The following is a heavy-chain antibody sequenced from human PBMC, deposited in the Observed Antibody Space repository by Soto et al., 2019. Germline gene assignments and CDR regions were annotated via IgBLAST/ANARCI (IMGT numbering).Heavy chain of an antibody. CDR3: ASTYSTSWYWFDF. D-gene: IGHD6-13*01. V-gene: IGHV2-26*04. CDR2: IFSNDEK. Sequence: QVTVKESGPVLVKPTETLTLTCTVSGFSLSKAGLGVSWIRQPLGKALEWLAHIFSNDEKSYSTSLKSRLTIAKDTSKSQVVLTMTNMDPVDTATYYCASTYSTSWYWFDFWGQGTLVTVSS. CDR1: GFSLSKAGLG. J-gene: IGHJ5*01.